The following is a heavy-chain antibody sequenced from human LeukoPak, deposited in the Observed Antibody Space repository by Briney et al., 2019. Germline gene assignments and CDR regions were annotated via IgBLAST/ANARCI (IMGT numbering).Heavy chain of an antibody. V-gene: IGHV3-48*04. CDR1: GFTFSSYS. D-gene: IGHD2-2*01. Sequence: GGSLRLSCAASGFTFSSYSMNWVRQAPGKGLEWVSYISSASGSIYYADSVKGRFTISRDNAKNSLFLQMNSLRAEDTAVYYCARLPAYCSSTSCYYDYWGQGTLVAVSS. CDR2: ISSASGSI. CDR3: ARLPAYCSSTSCYYDY. J-gene: IGHJ4*02.